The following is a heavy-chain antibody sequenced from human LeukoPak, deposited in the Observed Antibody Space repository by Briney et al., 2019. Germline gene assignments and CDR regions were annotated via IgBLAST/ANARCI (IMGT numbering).Heavy chain of an antibody. CDR2: IRSKAYGGTT. Sequence: GGSLRLSCTASGFTFGDYAMSWVRQAPGKGLEWVGFIRSKAYGGTTEYAASVKGRFTISRDDSKSIAYLQTNSLKTEDTAAYYCTRVGSSGWYGGDYFDYWGQGTLVTVSS. CDR1: GFTFGDYA. J-gene: IGHJ4*02. CDR3: TRVGSSGWYGGDYFDY. V-gene: IGHV3-49*04. D-gene: IGHD6-19*01.